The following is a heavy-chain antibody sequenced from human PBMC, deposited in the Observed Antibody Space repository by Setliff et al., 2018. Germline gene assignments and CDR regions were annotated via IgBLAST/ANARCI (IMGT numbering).Heavy chain of an antibody. J-gene: IGHJ3*02. V-gene: IGHV3-7*01. CDR1: RFTFSNYW. CDR2: IKEDGSEK. Sequence: GVSLRLSCAASRFTFSNYWMSWVRQAPGKGLEWVANIKEDGSEKYYVDSVKGRFTISRDNAKNSLYLQMNSLRAEDTAVYYCARESGYYESSGYYRPVDAFDIWGQGTMVTVSS. CDR3: ARESGYYESSGYYRPVDAFDI. D-gene: IGHD3-22*01.